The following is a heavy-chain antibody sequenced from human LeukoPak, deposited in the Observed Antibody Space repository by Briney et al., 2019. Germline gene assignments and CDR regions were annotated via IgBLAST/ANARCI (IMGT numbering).Heavy chain of an antibody. V-gene: IGHV1-69*13. CDR1: GGTFSSYA. CDR2: IIPIFGTA. Sequence: SVKVSCKASGGTFSSYAISWVRQAPGQGLEWVGGIIPIFGTANYAQKFQGRVTITADESTSTAYMELSSLRSEDAAVYFCARDDSSGVWFDPWGQGTLVTVSS. CDR3: ARDDSSGVWFDP. J-gene: IGHJ5*02. D-gene: IGHD6-6*01.